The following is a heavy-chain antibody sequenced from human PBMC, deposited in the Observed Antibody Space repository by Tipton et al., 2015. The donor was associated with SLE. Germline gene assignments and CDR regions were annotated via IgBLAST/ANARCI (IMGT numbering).Heavy chain of an antibody. Sequence: TLSLTCTVSGDSISSGSYYWTWIRQPAGKGLEWIGHIYTSGSTNYNPSLKSRVTISLDTSKNQLSLQLSSVTAADTAVYYCARTNRGCFDYWGQGTLVTVSS. CDR2: IYTSGST. CDR3: ARTNRGCFDY. D-gene: IGHD2-8*01. V-gene: IGHV4-61*09. J-gene: IGHJ4*02. CDR1: GDSISSGSYY.